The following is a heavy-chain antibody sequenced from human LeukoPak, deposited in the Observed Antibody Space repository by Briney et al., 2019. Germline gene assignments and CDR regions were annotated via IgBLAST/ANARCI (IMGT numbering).Heavy chain of an antibody. V-gene: IGHV3-48*03. D-gene: IGHD1-26*01. CDR2: ISSSGSTI. CDR1: GFTFSSYE. CDR3: ATQVGDGGYFDY. J-gene: IGHJ4*02. Sequence: GGSLRLSCAASGFTFSSYEMNWVRQAPGKGLEWVSYISSSGSTIYYADSVKGRFTNSRDNAKNSLYLQMNSLRAEDTAVYYCATQVGDGGYFDYWGQGTLVTVSS.